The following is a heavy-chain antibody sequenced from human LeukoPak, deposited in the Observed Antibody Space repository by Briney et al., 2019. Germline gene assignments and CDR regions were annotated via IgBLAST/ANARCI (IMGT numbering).Heavy chain of an antibody. CDR1: GGSISSYY. D-gene: IGHD2-15*01. Sequence: KPSETLSLTCTVSGGSISSYYWSWIRQPPGKGLEWIGYIYYSGSTNYNPSLKSRVTISVDTSKNQFSLKLSSVTAADTAVYYCARPRIRGAFDIWGQGTMVTVSS. V-gene: IGHV4-59*08. CDR3: ARPRIRGAFDI. J-gene: IGHJ3*02. CDR2: IYYSGST.